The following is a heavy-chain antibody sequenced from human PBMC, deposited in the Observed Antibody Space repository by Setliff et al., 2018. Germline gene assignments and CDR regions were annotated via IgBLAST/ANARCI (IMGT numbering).Heavy chain of an antibody. CDR2: IYIGGSA. CDR3: AREQWLDPPGYYYMDV. CDR1: GGSISSYY. Sequence: SETLSLTCTVSGGSISSYYWSWIRQPSGKGLEWIGHIYIGGSANYNPSLKSRVTMSIGTSKNQFSLKLNSVTAADMAVYYCAREQWLDPPGYYYMDVWAKGTTVTVSS. V-gene: IGHV4-4*07. J-gene: IGHJ6*03. D-gene: IGHD6-19*01.